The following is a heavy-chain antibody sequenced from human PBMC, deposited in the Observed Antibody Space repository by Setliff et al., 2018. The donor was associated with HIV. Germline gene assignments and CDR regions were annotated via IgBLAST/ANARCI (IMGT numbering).Heavy chain of an antibody. D-gene: IGHD2-15*01. J-gene: IGHJ1*01. V-gene: IGHV4-39*06. CDR3: ARDPYCSGDGCFRYYQH. CDR1: GGSFTSRSYY. CDR2: IFYSGIT. Sequence: PSETLSLTCTVSGGSFTSRSYYWGWIRQPPGKGLEWIGSIFYSGITYYNPSLKSRVKMSIDTSKNQFPLKLSSVTAADTAVYFCARDPYCSGDGCFRYYQHWGRGTLVTVSS.